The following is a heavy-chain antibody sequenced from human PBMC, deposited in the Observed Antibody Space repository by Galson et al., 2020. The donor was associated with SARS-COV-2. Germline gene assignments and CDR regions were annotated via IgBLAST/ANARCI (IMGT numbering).Heavy chain of an antibody. D-gene: IGHD3-10*01. V-gene: IGHV4-34*01. CDR3: AREYGAGAFFQYYYYIDV. J-gene: IGHJ6*03. CDR1: GGSFSGYY. Sequence: SETLSLTCAVYGGSFSGYYWSWIRQSPEKGLEWIGEINHSGGTNYNPSLKSRMTISLDRSKNQISLKLSSVTAADTAIYYCAREYGAGAFFQYYYYIDVWGRGTTVTVSS. CDR2: INHSGGT.